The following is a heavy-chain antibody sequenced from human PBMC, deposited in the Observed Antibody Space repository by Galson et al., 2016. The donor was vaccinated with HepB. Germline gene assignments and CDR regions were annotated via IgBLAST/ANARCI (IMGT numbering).Heavy chain of an antibody. CDR2: PRSKPYGGTT. Sequence: APGKGLEWVGFPRSKPYGGTTQYAASVKGRFTISRDDSETIAYLQMNSLRDEDTAVYYCATSYCSGSSCYYFDYWGQGTLVTGSS. D-gene: IGHD2-15*01. J-gene: IGHJ4*02. V-gene: IGHV3-49*02. CDR3: ATSYCSGSSCYYFDY.